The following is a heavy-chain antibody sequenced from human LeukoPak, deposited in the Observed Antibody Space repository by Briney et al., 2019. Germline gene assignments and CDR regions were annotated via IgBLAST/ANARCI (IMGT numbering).Heavy chain of an antibody. D-gene: IGHD6-19*01. CDR1: GFTFSAYD. V-gene: IGHV3-23*01. CDR3: AAHAIAVAGRGFDY. CDR2: ISGSGGST. J-gene: IGHJ4*02. Sequence: GGSLRLSCAASGFTFSAYDMSWVRQAPGKGLEWVSDISGSGGSTYYADSVKGRFTISRDNSKNTVYLQMNSLRAEDTAEYYCAAHAIAVAGRGFDYWGQGTLVTVSS.